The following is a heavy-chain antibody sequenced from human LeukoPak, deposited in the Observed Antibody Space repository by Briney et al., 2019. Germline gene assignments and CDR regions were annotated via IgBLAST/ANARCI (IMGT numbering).Heavy chain of an antibody. Sequence: SETLSLTCNVSGSSISSYYWSWIRQPPGERLEWIGYFYHSGGTNYNTSLKSRATISIDTSKNEVSLKLRSVTAADTAVYYCARGASSSWYSLWKFWGQGTLVTVSS. CDR2: FYHSGGT. J-gene: IGHJ4*02. V-gene: IGHV4-59*01. D-gene: IGHD6-13*01. CDR1: GSSISSYY. CDR3: ARGASSSWYSLWKF.